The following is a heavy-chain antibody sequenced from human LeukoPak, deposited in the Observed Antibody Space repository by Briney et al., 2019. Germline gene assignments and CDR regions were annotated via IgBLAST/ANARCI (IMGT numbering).Heavy chain of an antibody. J-gene: IGHJ6*04. D-gene: IGHD6-19*01. CDR2: ISSSSSYT. Sequence: GGSVRVSCAASGFTFSDYYMRWVRQAPGQGLEWVSHISSSSSYTNYADSVKGRFTISRDNATTSMYLQMNSLRAEDTDVYYCESIAVAGSVGYYYYGMDVWGKGTTVTVSS. CDR3: ESIAVAGSVGYYYYGMDV. CDR1: GFTFSDYY. V-gene: IGHV3-11*06.